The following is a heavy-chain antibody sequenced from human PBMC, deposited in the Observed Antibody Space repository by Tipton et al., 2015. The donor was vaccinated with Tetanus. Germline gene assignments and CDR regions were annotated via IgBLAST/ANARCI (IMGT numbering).Heavy chain of an antibody. V-gene: IGHV4-34*01. Sequence: TLSLTCAVYGGSFSGYYWSWIRQPPGKGLEWIGEINHSGSTYYNPSLKSRVTMSVDTSKNQFSLKLSSVTAADTAVYYCARGVWFGPGPKYYFDYWGQGTLVTVSS. CDR2: INHSGST. CDR3: ARGVWFGPGPKYYFDY. J-gene: IGHJ4*02. D-gene: IGHD3-10*01. CDR1: GGSFSGYY.